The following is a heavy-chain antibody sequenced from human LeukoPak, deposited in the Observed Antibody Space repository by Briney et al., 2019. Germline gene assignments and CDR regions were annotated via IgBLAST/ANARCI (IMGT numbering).Heavy chain of an antibody. CDR3: AREGGRYSSSSFADY. D-gene: IGHD6-6*01. CDR2: TYYRSKWYN. J-gene: IGHJ4*02. CDR1: GDSVSSSSAA. V-gene: IGHV6-1*01. Sequence: KLSQTLSLTCAISGDSVSSSSAAWNWIRQSPSRGLEWLGRTYYRSKWYNDYAVSVKSRITINPDTSKNQSSLQLNSVTPEDTAVYYCAREGGRYSSSSFADYWGQGTLVTVSS.